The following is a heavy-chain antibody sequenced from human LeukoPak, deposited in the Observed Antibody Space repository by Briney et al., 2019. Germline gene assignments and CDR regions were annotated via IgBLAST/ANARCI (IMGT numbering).Heavy chain of an antibody. D-gene: IGHD1-26*01. J-gene: IGHJ4*02. CDR2: INPNSGGT. Sequence: ASVKVSCKASGYTFTGYYIHWVRQAPGQGLEWIGWINPNSGGTNYAQNFQGRVTMTRDTSISTAYMELSSLRSDDTAVYYCARDLQWGPEYWGQGTLVTVSS. CDR1: GYTFTGYY. CDR3: ARDLQWGPEY. V-gene: IGHV1-2*02.